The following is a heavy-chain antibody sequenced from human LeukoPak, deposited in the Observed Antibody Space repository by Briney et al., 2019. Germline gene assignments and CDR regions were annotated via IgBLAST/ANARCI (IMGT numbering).Heavy chain of an antibody. Sequence: KELGRPLVKPTQTLTLPCAFSGFSLSASAVGVGWIRQPPGNTLEWLALTSSDGVKCYYPSLKNRLTITKDTSKNQVFLTMTSMDPVDTATYYCAHRECSSTSCYLFLDAYSWGQGTMVTVAS. CDR1: GFSLSASAVG. CDR3: AHRECSSTSCYLFLDAYS. V-gene: IGHV2-5*02. D-gene: IGHD2-2*01. CDR2: TSSDGVK. J-gene: IGHJ3*02.